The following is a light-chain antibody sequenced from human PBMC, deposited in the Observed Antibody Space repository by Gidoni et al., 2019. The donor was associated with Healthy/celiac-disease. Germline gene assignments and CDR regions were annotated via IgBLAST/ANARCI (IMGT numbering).Light chain of an antibody. CDR1: QSISSY. CDR2: AAA. Sequence: NQMTQPPSSLSASVGDRVTITCRASQSISSYLNCYQQKPGKAPKLLIYAAASLQRGVPSKMSGSRAGTDVSITISSRQPEDFATVYCRQSYGTSFTFGPGTKVDIK. J-gene: IGKJ3*01. CDR3: RQSYGTSFT. V-gene: IGKV1-39*01.